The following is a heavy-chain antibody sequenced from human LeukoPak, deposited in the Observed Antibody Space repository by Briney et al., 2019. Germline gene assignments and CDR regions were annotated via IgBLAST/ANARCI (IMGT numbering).Heavy chain of an antibody. CDR3: AKDRYCSGGSCYADALDI. CDR1: GFTFSNYA. J-gene: IGHJ3*02. V-gene: IGHV3-23*01. D-gene: IGHD2-15*01. Sequence: GGSLRLSCAASGFTFSNYAMNWVRQAPGKGLEWVSGLSAGGGSTYYADSVKGRVIISRDNTENTLYLEMNSLRVEDMAVYYCAKDRYCSGGSCYADALDIWGQGTLVTVSS. CDR2: LSAGGGST.